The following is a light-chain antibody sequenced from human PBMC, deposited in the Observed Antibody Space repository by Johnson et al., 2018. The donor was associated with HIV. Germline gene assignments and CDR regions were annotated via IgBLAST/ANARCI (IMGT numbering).Light chain of an antibody. CDR1: SSNIGNNY. CDR3: GIWDSSLSAYV. V-gene: IGLV1-51*01. Sequence: QSVLTQPPSVSAAPGQKVTISCSGSSSNIGNNYVSWYQQLPGTAPKLLIYDNNKRPSGIPDRFSGSKSGTSATLGITGLQTGDEADYYSGIWDSSLSAYVFGTWTKVTVL. J-gene: IGLJ1*01. CDR2: DNN.